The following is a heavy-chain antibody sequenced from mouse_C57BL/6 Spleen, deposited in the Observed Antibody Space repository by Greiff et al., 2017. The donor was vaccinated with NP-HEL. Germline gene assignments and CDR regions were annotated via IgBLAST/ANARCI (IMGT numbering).Heavy chain of an antibody. CDR3: AKDYYGSSSQYYYAMDY. CDR2: IWRGGST. D-gene: IGHD1-1*01. V-gene: IGHV2-5*01. J-gene: IGHJ4*01. CDR1: GFSLTSYG. Sequence: QVQLKQSGPGLVQPSQSLSITCTVSGFSLTSYGVHWVRQSPGKGLEWLGVIWRGGSTDYNAAFMSRLSITKDNSKSQVFFKMNSLQADDTAIYYCAKDYYGSSSQYYYAMDYWGQGTSVTVSS.